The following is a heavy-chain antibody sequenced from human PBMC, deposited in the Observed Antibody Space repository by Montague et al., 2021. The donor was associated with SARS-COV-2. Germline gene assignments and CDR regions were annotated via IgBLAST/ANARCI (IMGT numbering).Heavy chain of an antibody. CDR2: MYYSGST. J-gene: IGHJ4*02. V-gene: IGHV4-59*13. CDR1: GFTFEDYA. CDR3: ARDFDY. Sequence: LRLSCAASGFTFEDYAMHWIRQPPGKGLEWIGYMYYSGSTNYNPSLKSRVTLSVDTSKNQFSLKLSSVTAADTAVYYCARDFDYWGQGTLVTVSS.